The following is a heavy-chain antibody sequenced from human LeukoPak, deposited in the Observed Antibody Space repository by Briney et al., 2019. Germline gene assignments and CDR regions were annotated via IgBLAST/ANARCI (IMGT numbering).Heavy chain of an antibody. CDR2: ISSSSSYI. J-gene: IGHJ4*02. CDR3: ARDLQLELVY. CDR1: GFTFSSYS. D-gene: IGHD1-1*01. Sequence: GGSLRLSCAASGFTFSSYSMNWVRQAPGKGLEWVSSISSSSSYIYYADSVKGRFTISRDNAKNSLYLQMNSLRAEDTAVHYCARDLQLELVYWGQGTLVTVSS. V-gene: IGHV3-21*01.